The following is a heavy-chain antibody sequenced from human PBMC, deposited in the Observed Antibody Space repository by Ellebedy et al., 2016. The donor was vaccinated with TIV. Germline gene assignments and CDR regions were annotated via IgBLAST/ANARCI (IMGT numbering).Heavy chain of an antibody. D-gene: IGHD6-19*01. CDR3: ARDRGSSEIDV. Sequence: PGGSLRLSCAASGFTFSSYEMNWVRQAPGKGLEWVANIKQDGSEKYYVDSVKGRFTISRDNAKNSLYLQMNSLRAEDTAVYYCARDRGSSEIDVWGQGTTVTVSS. J-gene: IGHJ6*02. V-gene: IGHV3-7*01. CDR2: IKQDGSEK. CDR1: GFTFSSYE.